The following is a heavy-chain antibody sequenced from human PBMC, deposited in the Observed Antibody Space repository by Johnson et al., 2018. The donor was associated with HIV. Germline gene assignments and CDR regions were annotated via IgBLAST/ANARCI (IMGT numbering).Heavy chain of an antibody. CDR1: RFTFNNAW. J-gene: IGHJ3*02. D-gene: IGHD3-3*01. V-gene: IGHV3-15*01. Sequence: VRLVESGGGLVQPGGSLRLSCAASRFTFNNAWMSWVRQAPGKGLEWVGRIKSKTDGGTTDFAAPVKGRFTLSRDDSKNTLYLQMNSLRVGDTAVYYCARDVMEDFWSGSFDAFDIWGQGTMVTVSS. CDR3: ARDVMEDFWSGSFDAFDI. CDR2: IKSKTDGGTT.